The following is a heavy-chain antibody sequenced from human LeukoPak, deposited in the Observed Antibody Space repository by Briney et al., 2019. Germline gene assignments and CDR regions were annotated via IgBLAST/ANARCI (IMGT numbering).Heavy chain of an antibody. CDR1: GGTFSSYA. CDR2: IIPIFGTA. D-gene: IGHD3-3*01. Sequence: ASVKVSCKASGGTFSSYAISWVRQAPGQGLEWMGGIIPIFGTANYAQKFQGRVTITADESTSTAYMELSSLRSEDTAVYYCASRLRFLEWLEVYWGQGTLVTVSS. V-gene: IGHV1-69*13. CDR3: ASRLRFLEWLEVY. J-gene: IGHJ4*02.